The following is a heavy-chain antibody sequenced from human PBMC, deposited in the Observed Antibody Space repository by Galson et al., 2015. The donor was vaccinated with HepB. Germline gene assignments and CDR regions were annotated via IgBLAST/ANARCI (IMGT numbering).Heavy chain of an antibody. J-gene: IGHJ4*02. V-gene: IGHV3-53*01. CDR2: IYSGGST. D-gene: IGHD3-22*01. CDR3: ARDMEGYYYESSGSRE. CDR1: GFTVSSNY. Sequence: SLRLSCAASGFTVSSNYMSWVRQAPGKGLEWVSVIYSGGSTYYADSVKGRFTISRDNAKNSLYLQMNSLRAEDTAVYYCARDMEGYYYESSGSREGGQGTLVTVSS.